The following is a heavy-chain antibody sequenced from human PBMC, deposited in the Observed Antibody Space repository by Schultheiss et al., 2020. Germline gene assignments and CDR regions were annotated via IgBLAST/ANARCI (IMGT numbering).Heavy chain of an antibody. D-gene: IGHD6-19*01. J-gene: IGHJ4*02. V-gene: IGHV3-23*01. Sequence: GESLKISCAASGFTFSTYSMTWVRQAPGKGLEWVSAIRTSDGSTFYADSVKGRFTISKDNSKNTLWLQMNSLRAEDTAVYYCAKGWSSGWYNFDYWGQGTLVTVAS. CDR3: AKGWSSGWYNFDY. CDR2: IRTSDGST. CDR1: GFTFSTYS.